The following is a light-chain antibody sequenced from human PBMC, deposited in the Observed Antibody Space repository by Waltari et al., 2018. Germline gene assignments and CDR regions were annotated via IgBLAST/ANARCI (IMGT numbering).Light chain of an antibody. CDR2: DVT. Sequence: QSALTQPRSVSGSPGPSVTISCTGTRRYVGASDVVSWDHQRPGKAPTHIIYDVTARPSGVPDRFSGSKSDNKASLTISGLQADDEADYYCCSYAGRYTNYVFGSGTKVTVL. V-gene: IGLV2-11*01. CDR1: RRYVGASDV. J-gene: IGLJ1*01. CDR3: CSYAGRYTNYV.